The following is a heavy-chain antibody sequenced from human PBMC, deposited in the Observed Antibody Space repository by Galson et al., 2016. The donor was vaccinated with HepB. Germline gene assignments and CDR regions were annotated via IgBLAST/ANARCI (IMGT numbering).Heavy chain of an antibody. CDR1: GDSISDGGYY. CDR2: IYYSGRT. V-gene: IGHV4-31*03. D-gene: IGHD4-17*01. Sequence: PLSLTCTVSGDSISDGGYYWNWIRQHPGKGLEWIGYIYYSGRTDYNPSLKSRIAISVDTSKNQFSLKLSSVTVADTAVYYCARDGHDYGLDYFDYWGQGILVTVSS. J-gene: IGHJ4*02. CDR3: ARDGHDYGLDYFDY.